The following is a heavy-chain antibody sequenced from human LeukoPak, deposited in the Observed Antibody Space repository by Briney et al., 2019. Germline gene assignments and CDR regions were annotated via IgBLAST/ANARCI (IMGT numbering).Heavy chain of an antibody. CDR3: AKDRAGIDY. CDR2: ISGSGGRT. J-gene: IGHJ4*02. D-gene: IGHD6-13*01. V-gene: IGHV3-23*01. CDR1: GFTFSSYA. Sequence: AGGSLRLSCSASGFTFSSYAMSWVRQTPGKGLEWVSAISGSGGRTYYADSVKGRFTISRDNSKNTVSLQLSSLRAEDTAIYYCAKDRAGIDYWGQGTLVTVSS.